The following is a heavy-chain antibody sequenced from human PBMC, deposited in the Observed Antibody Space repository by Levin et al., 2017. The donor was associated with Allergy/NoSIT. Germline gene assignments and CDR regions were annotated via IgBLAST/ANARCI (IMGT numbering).Heavy chain of an antibody. CDR1: GFTFSSYE. Sequence: GGSLRLSCAASGFTFSSYEMNWVRQAPGKGLEWVSYISSSGSTIYYADSVKGRFTISRDNAKNSLYLQMNSLRAEDTAVYYCAREGGGYSGYDYFDYWGQGTLVTVSS. CDR2: ISSSGSTI. D-gene: IGHD5-12*01. V-gene: IGHV3-48*03. CDR3: AREGGGYSGYDYFDY. J-gene: IGHJ4*02.